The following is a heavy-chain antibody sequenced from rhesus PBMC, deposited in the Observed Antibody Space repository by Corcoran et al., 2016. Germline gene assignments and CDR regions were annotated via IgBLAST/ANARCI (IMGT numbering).Heavy chain of an antibody. J-gene: IGHJ4*01. V-gene: IGHV1-198*02. Sequence: QVQLVQSGAEVKKPGASVKVSCKASGFTFGSYAISWVRQAPGQGLEWMGVFIPLVGITNYAEEFQGRVTITADTSKNQFSLKLSSVTAADTAVYYCARYNWNHGGYWGQGVLVTVSS. CDR2: FIPLVGIT. CDR3: ARYNWNHGGY. CDR1: GFTFGSYA. D-gene: IGHD1-26*01.